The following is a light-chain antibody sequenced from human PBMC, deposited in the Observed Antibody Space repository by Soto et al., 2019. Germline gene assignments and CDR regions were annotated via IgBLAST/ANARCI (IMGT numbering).Light chain of an antibody. J-gene: IGKJ1*01. CDR1: QDIHNN. V-gene: IGKV1-16*01. CDR2: AAS. Sequence: DIQMTQSPSSLSASVGDRVTITCRASQDIHNNIDWFQQKPGKPPKSLIFAASSLQSGVPSRFSGSGSGTDFTLTISSLQLEDFATYYCQQYKNYWTFGQGTKVDIK. CDR3: QQYKNYWT.